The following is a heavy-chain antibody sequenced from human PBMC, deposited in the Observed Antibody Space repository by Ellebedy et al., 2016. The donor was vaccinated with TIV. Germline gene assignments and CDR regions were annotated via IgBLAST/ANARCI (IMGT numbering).Heavy chain of an antibody. D-gene: IGHD2-2*01. V-gene: IGHV3-48*02. CDR3: ARGAYCSSTGCYGPFDY. J-gene: IGHJ4*02. Sequence: PGGSLRLSCAASGFTFSSYSMNWVRQTPGKGLEWVSYITTSSFTIYYADSVKGRFTISRDNSKNSLYLQMNTLRDEDTAVYYCARGAYCSSTGCYGPFDYWGQGTLVTVSS. CDR1: GFTFSSYS. CDR2: ITTSSFTI.